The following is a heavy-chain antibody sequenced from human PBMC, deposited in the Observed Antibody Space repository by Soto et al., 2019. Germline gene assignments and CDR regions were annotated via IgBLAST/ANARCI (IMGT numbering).Heavy chain of an antibody. D-gene: IGHD6-25*01. CDR3: AKSRMDSGRGYFVL. CDR1: GFTFSTYP. Sequence: EVQLLESGGGLVQPGGSLRLSCAASGFTFSTYPMSWVRQTPGKGLEWVSTIGTYGDTYYADSVKGRSTISRVDSKNTRYLHMNSLRAVASAVGYCAKSRMDSGRGYFVLWGRCTLVTVSS. V-gene: IGHV3-23*01. CDR2: IGTYGDT. J-gene: IGHJ2*01.